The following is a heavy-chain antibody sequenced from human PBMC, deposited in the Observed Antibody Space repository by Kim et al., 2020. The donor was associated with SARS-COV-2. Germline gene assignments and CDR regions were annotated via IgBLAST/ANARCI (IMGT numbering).Heavy chain of an antibody. D-gene: IGHD6-13*01. Sequence: SETLSLTCTVSGGSISSSSYYWGWIRQPPGKGLEWIGSIYYSGSTYYNPSLKSRVTISVDTSKNQFSLKLSSVTAADTAVYYCARGYSSSWSSNGEVRYYFDYWGQGTLVTVSS. V-gene: IGHV4-39*01. CDR1: GGSISSSSYY. CDR3: ARGYSSSWSSNGEVRYYFDY. CDR2: IYYSGST. J-gene: IGHJ4*02.